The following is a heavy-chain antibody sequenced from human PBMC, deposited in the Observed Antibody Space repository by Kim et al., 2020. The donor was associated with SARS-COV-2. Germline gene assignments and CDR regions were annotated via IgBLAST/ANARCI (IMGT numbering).Heavy chain of an antibody. CDR3: VRLIDY. Sequence: GGSLRLSCAASGFIFSNYWMSWVRQAPGKGPECVAYIRPDGSVQFYVDSVRGRFSISRDNAQNSLYLQMNSLRVEDTAVYYCVRLIDYWGQGTLVSVSS. CDR1: GFIFSNYW. V-gene: IGHV3-7*03. CDR2: IRPDGSVQ. J-gene: IGHJ4*02.